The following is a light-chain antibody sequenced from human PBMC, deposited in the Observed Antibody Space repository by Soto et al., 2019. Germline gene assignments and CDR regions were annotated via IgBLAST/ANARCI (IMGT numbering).Light chain of an antibody. V-gene: IGKV1-8*01. CDR2: AAS. CDR3: QQYYSYPWT. J-gene: IGKJ1*01. Sequence: AHGLTQSPSSFSESTGDRVTITCRASRGISGNLAWYQQKPGKAPKLLSYAASTLQSGAPSRSRGSGSGTDFTLAISCLQSEYFATYYCQQYYSYPWTFGQGTKVEIK. CDR1: RGISGN.